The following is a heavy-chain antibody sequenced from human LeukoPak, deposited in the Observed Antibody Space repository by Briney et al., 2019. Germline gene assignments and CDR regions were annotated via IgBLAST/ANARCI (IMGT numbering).Heavy chain of an antibody. CDR1: GFTFSSYY. Sequence: PGGSLRLSCAASGFTFSSYYMSWVRQAPGKGLEWVANIKQDGSEKYYADSVKGRFTISRDNAKNSLYLQMNSLRAEDTAVYYCATYYDFWSGYEYLRYFDYWGQGTLVTVSS. V-gene: IGHV3-7*01. J-gene: IGHJ4*02. CDR2: IKQDGSEK. D-gene: IGHD3-3*01. CDR3: ATYYDFWSGYEYLRYFDY.